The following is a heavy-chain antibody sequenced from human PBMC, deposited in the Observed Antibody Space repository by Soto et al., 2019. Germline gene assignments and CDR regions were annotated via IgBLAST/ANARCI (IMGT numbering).Heavy chain of an antibody. Sequence: ASVKVSCKASGYTFTSYYMHWVRQAPGQGLEWMGIINPSGGSTSYAQKFQGRVTMTRDTSTSTVYMELSSLRSEDTAVYYCARGGNIVVVPAATEYYFDYWGQGTLVT. CDR2: INPSGGST. CDR3: ARGGNIVVVPAATEYYFDY. V-gene: IGHV1-46*01. D-gene: IGHD2-2*01. CDR1: GYTFTSYY. J-gene: IGHJ4*02.